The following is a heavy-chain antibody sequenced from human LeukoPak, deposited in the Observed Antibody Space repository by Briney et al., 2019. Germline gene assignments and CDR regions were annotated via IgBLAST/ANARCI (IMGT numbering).Heavy chain of an antibody. D-gene: IGHD2-15*01. Sequence: GGSLRLSCAASGFTFSSSAMSWVRQAPGKGLEWVSAISNNGGYTYYADSVQGRFTISRDNSKSTLCPQMNSLRAEDTAVYYCAKQLGYCSDGSCYFPYWGQGTLVTVSS. CDR2: ISNNGGYT. CDR1: GFTFSSSA. V-gene: IGHV3-23*01. CDR3: AKQLGYCSDGSCYFPY. J-gene: IGHJ4*02.